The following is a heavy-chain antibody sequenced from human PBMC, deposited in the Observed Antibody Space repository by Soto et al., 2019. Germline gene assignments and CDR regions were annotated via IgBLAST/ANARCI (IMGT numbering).Heavy chain of an antibody. CDR3: ARRAYFYDSRGYYYLGYFDY. J-gene: IGHJ4*02. CDR1: GYSFTIYW. V-gene: IGHV5-51*01. Sequence: GESLKISCKGSGYSFTIYWIGWVRQMPGKGLEWMGIIYPGDSDTRYSPSFQGQVTISVDKSISTAYLHWSSLKASDTAMYYCARRAYFYDSRGYYYLGYFDYWGQGTLGTVSS. CDR2: IYPGDSDT. D-gene: IGHD3-22*01.